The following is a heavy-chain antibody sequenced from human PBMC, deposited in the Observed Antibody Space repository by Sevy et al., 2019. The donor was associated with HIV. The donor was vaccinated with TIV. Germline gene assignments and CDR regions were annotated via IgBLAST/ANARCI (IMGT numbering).Heavy chain of an antibody. Sequence: GGSLRLSCAASGFTFSSYAMHWVRQAPGKGLERVAVISYDGSNKYYADSVKGRFTISRDNSKNTLYLQMNSLRAEDTAVYYCARSVVPAAIPRGHGMDVWRQGTTVTVSS. V-gene: IGHV3-30-3*01. J-gene: IGHJ6*02. CDR1: GFTFSSYA. CDR3: ARSVVPAAIPRGHGMDV. D-gene: IGHD2-2*02. CDR2: ISYDGSNK.